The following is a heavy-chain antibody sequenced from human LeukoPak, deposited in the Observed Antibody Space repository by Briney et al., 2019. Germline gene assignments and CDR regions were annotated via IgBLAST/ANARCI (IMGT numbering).Heavy chain of an antibody. Sequence: PSETLSLTCAVYGGSFSGYYWSWIRQPPGKGLEWIGEINHSGSTNYNPSLKSRVTISVDTSKNQFSLKLSSVTAADTAVYYCARGGGIAVAGLDYWGQGTLVTVSP. CDR3: ARGGGIAVAGLDY. J-gene: IGHJ4*02. V-gene: IGHV4-34*01. D-gene: IGHD6-19*01. CDR1: GGSFSGYY. CDR2: INHSGST.